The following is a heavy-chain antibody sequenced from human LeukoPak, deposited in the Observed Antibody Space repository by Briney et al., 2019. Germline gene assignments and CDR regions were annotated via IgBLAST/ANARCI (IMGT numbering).Heavy chain of an antibody. D-gene: IGHD6-19*01. V-gene: IGHV1-24*01. CDR3: ATAGVMVAGTFWRRPSFDP. Sequence: ASVKVSCKVSGYTLTELSMHWVRQAPGKGLEWMGGFDPEDGETIYAQKFQGRVTMTEDTSTDTAYMELSSLRSEDTAVYYCATAGVMVAGTFWRRPSFDPWGQGTLVTVSS. CDR2: FDPEDGET. J-gene: IGHJ5*02. CDR1: GYTLTELS.